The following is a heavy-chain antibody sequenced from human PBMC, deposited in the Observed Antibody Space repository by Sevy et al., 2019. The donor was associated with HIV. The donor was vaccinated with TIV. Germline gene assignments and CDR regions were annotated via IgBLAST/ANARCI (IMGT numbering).Heavy chain of an antibody. CDR1: GYTFTSYY. CDR2: INPSGGST. CDR3: ARTDIVVVVAATSMGYFDY. D-gene: IGHD2-15*01. Sequence: ASVKVSCKASGYTFTSYYMHWVRQAPGQGLEWMGIINPSGGSTSYGQKFQGRVTMTRDTSTSTVYMELSSLRSEDTAVYYCARTDIVVVVAATSMGYFDYWGQGTLVTVSS. J-gene: IGHJ4*02. V-gene: IGHV1-46*01.